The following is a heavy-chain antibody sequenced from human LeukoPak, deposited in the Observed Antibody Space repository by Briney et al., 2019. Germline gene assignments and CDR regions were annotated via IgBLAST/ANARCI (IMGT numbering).Heavy chain of an antibody. CDR1: GFTFSGYA. CDR2: IYYSGST. Sequence: LRLSCAASGFTFSGYAMNWVRQPPGKGLEWIGYIYYSGSTYYNPSLKSRVTISVDTSKNQFSLKLSSVTAADTAVYYCARDGVWAVTTPLDDAFDIWGQGTMVTVSS. V-gene: IGHV4-30-4*08. J-gene: IGHJ3*02. CDR3: ARDGVWAVTTPLDDAFDI. D-gene: IGHD4-17*01.